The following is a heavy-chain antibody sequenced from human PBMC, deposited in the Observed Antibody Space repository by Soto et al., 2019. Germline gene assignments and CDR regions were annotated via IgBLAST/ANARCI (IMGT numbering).Heavy chain of an antibody. Sequence: ASVKVSCKASGYTFTSYGISWVRQAPGQGLEWMGWISAYNGNTNYAQKLQGRVTMTTDTSTSTAYMELRSLRSDDTAVYYCARVHCSSTSCYWFDPWGQGTLVTVSS. D-gene: IGHD2-2*01. CDR2: ISAYNGNT. CDR3: ARVHCSSTSCYWFDP. J-gene: IGHJ5*02. CDR1: GYTFTSYG. V-gene: IGHV1-18*01.